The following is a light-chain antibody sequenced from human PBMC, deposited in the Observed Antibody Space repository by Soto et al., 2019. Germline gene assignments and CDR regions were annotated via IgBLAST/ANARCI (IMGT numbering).Light chain of an antibody. CDR2: DVS. CDR3: QQRSNRPRFT. CDR1: QSVDNY. J-gene: IGKJ3*01. V-gene: IGKV3-11*01. Sequence: EIVLTQSPATLSLSPGERATRSCRASQSVDNYLAWYQQKPGQAPRLLIYDVSNRATGTPARFSGSGSGTDFTLSISSLEPEDFAVYYCQQRSNRPRFTFGPGTKADIK.